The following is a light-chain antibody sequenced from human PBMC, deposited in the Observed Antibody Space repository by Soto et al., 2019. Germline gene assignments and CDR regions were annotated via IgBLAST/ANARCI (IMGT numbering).Light chain of an antibody. CDR1: SSNIGAGYD. V-gene: IGLV1-40*01. J-gene: IGLJ2*01. Sequence: QSVLTQPPSVSGAPGQRVTISCTGSSSNIGAGYDVHWYQQLPGTAPKLLIYANSNRPSGVPDRFSGSKSGTSAFLAITGLQAEDEADYYCQSYDSSLSGSVVFGGGTKLTVL. CDR3: QSYDSSLSGSVV. CDR2: ANS.